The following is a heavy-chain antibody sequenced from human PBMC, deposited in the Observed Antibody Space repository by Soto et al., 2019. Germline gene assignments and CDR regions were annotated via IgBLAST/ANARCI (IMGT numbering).Heavy chain of an antibody. CDR2: IYYSGII. V-gene: IGHV4-30-4*01. J-gene: IGHJ3*02. Sequence: QVQLQESGPGLVKPSQTLSLTCSVSGGSISSGDYYWSWIRQPPGQGLEWIAYIYYSGIIYYNQPRKSRVTQSRDTSKNQFFLNLDSVTAADTGVYYCAREVGEVDYSSSADSFDIWGQGTMVTVSS. CDR1: GGSISSGDYY. D-gene: IGHD6-6*01. CDR3: AREVGEVDYSSSADSFDI.